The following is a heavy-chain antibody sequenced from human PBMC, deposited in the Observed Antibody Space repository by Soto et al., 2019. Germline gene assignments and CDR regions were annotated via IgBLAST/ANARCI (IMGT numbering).Heavy chain of an antibody. J-gene: IGHJ5*02. V-gene: IGHV1-3*01. D-gene: IGHD6-13*01. Sequence: ASVKVSCKASGYTFTSYGIHWVRQAPGQRLEWMGWINAANGDTKYSPKFQGRVAITRDTSASTAYMELSSLRSEDTAVYYCVRRHVSATGIDWFDPWGQGTLVTVS. CDR2: INAANGDT. CDR3: VRRHVSATGIDWFDP. CDR1: GYTFTSYG.